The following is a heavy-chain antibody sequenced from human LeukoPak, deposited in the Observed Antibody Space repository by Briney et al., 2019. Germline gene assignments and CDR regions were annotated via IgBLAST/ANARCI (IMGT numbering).Heavy chain of an antibody. J-gene: IGHJ3*02. D-gene: IGHD2-2*01. CDR3: AKDMCSSTSCSRRAFDI. CDR1: GFIFSDYY. CDR2: MSRSSTDT. V-gene: IGHV3-11*06. Sequence: PGGSLRLSCAASGFIFSDYYMTWIRQAPGKGLEWVSYMSRSSTDTKYADSVKGRFTISRDNSENTLYLQMNSLRAEDTAVFYCAKDMCSSTSCSRRAFDIWGQGTMVTVSS.